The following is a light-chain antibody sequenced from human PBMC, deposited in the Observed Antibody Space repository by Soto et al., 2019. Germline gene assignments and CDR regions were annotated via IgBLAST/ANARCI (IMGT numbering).Light chain of an antibody. CDR1: QNVNNN. J-gene: IGKJ1*01. V-gene: IGKV3-15*01. CDR3: QQYNSWPS. CDR2: GAS. Sequence: EIVMTQSPATLSVSPGERATLSCRASQNVNNNLAWYQQKPGQAPRLLLSGASSRATGIPARFSGSGSGTEFILTISRLQSEDVAIYYCQQYNSWPSFGHGSKVEI.